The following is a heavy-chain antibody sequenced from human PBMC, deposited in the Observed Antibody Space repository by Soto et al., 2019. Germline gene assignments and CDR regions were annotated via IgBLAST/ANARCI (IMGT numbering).Heavy chain of an antibody. Sequence: EVQLVESGGGLVKPGASLRLSCAASGASFTNAWMNWVRQAPGKGLEWVGCIKTRIDSATTDYAAPVKGRVTISRDDSKNTLYRQMDSLKTEDTAVYYCTTEDPSWLRGLEYWGQGTLVTVSS. J-gene: IGHJ4*02. V-gene: IGHV3-15*01. CDR2: IKTRIDSATT. CDR3: TTEDPSWLRGLEY. CDR1: GASFTNAW. D-gene: IGHD5-12*01.